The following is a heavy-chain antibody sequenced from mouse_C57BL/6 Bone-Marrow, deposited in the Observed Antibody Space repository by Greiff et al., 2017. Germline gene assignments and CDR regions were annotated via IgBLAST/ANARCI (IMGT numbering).Heavy chain of an antibody. CDR3: ANYGSSWYFDV. J-gene: IGHJ1*03. CDR1: GYTFTSYG. Sequence: VKLLQSGAELARPGASVKLSCKASGYTFTSYGISWVQQRTGQSLEWIAEICPRSGNTYYNEKFKGKATLTADKSSSTAYMGLRSLTSEDSAVYFCANYGSSWYFDVWGTGTTVTVSA. CDR2: ICPRSGNT. V-gene: IGHV1-81*01. D-gene: IGHD1-1*01.